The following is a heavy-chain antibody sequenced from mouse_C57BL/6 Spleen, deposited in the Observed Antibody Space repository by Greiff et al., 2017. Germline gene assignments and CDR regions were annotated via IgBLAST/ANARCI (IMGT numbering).Heavy chain of an antibody. V-gene: IGHV5-17*01. D-gene: IGHD2-5*01. J-gene: IGHJ1*03. CDR3: ARRSNYVYWYFDV. CDR1: GFTFSDYG. Sequence: EVQLVESGGGLVKPGGSLTLSCAASGFTFSDYGMHWVRQAPEKGLEWVAYISSGSSTIYYADTVKGRFTISRDNAKNTLFLQMTSLRSEDTAMYYCARRSNYVYWYFDVWGTGTTVTVSS. CDR2: ISSGSSTI.